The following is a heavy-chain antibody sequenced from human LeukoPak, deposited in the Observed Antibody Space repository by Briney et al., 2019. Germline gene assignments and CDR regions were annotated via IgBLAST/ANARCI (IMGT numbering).Heavy chain of an antibody. J-gene: IGHJ4*02. D-gene: IGHD1-26*01. V-gene: IGHV1-46*01. Sequence: ASVKVSCKTSGYTFITSYTHWVRQAPGQGLEWMGMINPIDGNTNRPQKFRGRVTVTRDTSTSTVYMELRSLTSEDTAVYYCAREPTSGSCYFDYWGQGTLVTVSS. CDR1: GYTFITSY. CDR3: AREPTSGSCYFDY. CDR2: INPIDGNT.